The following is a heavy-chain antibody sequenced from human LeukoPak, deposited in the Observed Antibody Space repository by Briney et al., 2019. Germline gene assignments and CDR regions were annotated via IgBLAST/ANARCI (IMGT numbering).Heavy chain of an antibody. CDR3: AKRVVGTTVRYFDY. CDR1: GFTFSSYA. D-gene: IGHD4-17*01. Sequence: GGSLRPSCAASGFTFSSYAMSWVRQAPGKGLEWVSAINSGGNTYYADSVKGRFIISRDNSKNTLYLQMDSLRAEDTAAYYCAKRVVGTTVRYFDYWGQGTLVTVSS. J-gene: IGHJ4*02. CDR2: INSGGNT. V-gene: IGHV3-23*01.